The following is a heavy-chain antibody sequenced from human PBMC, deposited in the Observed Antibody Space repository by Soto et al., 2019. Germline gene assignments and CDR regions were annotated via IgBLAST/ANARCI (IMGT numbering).Heavy chain of an antibody. Sequence: PGGSLRLSCAASGFTFDDYAMHWVRQVPGKGLEWVSGISWKSGNIGYADSVKGRFTMSRDNSKNTLYLQMNSLRAEDTAVYYCAKDQWLVLSYFDYWGQGTLVTVSS. CDR1: GFTFDDYA. V-gene: IGHV3-9*01. CDR2: ISWKSGNI. J-gene: IGHJ4*02. D-gene: IGHD6-19*01. CDR3: AKDQWLVLSYFDY.